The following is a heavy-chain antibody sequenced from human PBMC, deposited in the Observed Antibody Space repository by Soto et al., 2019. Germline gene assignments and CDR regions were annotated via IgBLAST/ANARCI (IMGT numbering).Heavy chain of an antibody. CDR1: GYTFTSYG. D-gene: IGHD2-15*01. CDR2: ISAYNGNT. J-gene: IGHJ5*01. V-gene: IGHV1-18*01. Sequence: GASVKVSCKASGYTFTSYGISWVRQAPGQGLEWMGWISAYNGNTNYAQKLQGRVTMTTDTSTSTAYMELRSLRSEDTAVYYCARDGGYCSGGSRYRDNWFVSWGQGTLVTVSS. CDR3: ARDGGYCSGGSRYRDNWFVS.